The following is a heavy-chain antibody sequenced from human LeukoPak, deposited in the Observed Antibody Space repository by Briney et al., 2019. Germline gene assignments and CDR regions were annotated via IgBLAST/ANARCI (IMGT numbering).Heavy chain of an antibody. V-gene: IGHV1-69*05. D-gene: IGHD3-22*01. J-gene: IGHJ2*01. Sequence: ASVKVSCKASGGTFSSYAISWVRRAPGQGLEWMGGIIPIFGTANYAQKFQGRVTMTRDTSISTAYMELSRLRSDDTAVYYCARNGYYDSSGYARWYFDLWGRGTLVTVSS. CDR1: GGTFSSYA. CDR3: ARNGYYDSSGYARWYFDL. CDR2: IIPIFGTA.